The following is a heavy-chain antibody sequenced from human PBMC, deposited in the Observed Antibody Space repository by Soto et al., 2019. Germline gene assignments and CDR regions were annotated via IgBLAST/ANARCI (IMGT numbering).Heavy chain of an antibody. Sequence: SETLSLTCTVSGGSISSYYWSWIRQPPGKGLEWIGYIYYSGSTNYNPSLKGRVTISVDTSKNQFSLKLSSVTAADTAVYYCARETTDYYMDVWGKGTKVTVSS. CDR1: GGSISSYY. J-gene: IGHJ6*03. CDR2: IYYSGST. CDR3: ARETTDYYMDV. V-gene: IGHV4-59*01. D-gene: IGHD4-17*01.